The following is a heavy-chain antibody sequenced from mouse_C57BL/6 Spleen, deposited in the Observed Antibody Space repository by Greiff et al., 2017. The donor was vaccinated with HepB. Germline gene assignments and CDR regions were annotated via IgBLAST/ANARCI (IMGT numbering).Heavy chain of an antibody. CDR3: AREGYYYGSSPYFDY. V-gene: IGHV1-80*01. CDR2: IYPGDGDT. J-gene: IGHJ2*01. CDR1: GYAFSSYW. D-gene: IGHD1-1*01. Sequence: QVQLQQSGAELVKPGASVKISCKASGYAFSSYWMNWVKQRPGKGLEWIGQIYPGDGDTNYNGKFKGKATLTADKSSSTAYMQLSSLTSEDSAVYFCAREGYYYGSSPYFDYWGQGTTLTVSS.